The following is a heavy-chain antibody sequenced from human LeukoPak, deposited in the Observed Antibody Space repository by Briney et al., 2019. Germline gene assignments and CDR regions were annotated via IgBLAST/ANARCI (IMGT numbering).Heavy chain of an antibody. D-gene: IGHD3-10*01. V-gene: IGHV4-30-2*01. J-gene: IGHJ4*02. CDR2: IYHSGST. CDR1: GGSISSGGYS. Sequence: SQTLSLTCAVSGGSISSGGYSCSWIRQPPGKGLEWIGYIYHSGSTYYNPSLKSRVTISVDRTKNQFSLKLSSVTAADTAVYYCASLPPYGSGSYSLNTQFDYWGQGTLVTVSS. CDR3: ASLPPYGSGSYSLNTQFDY.